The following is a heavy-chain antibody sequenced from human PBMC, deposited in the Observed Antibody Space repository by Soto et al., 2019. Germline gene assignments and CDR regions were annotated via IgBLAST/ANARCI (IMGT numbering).Heavy chain of an antibody. CDR2: IWYDGSNK. V-gene: IGHV3-33*01. CDR3: ARGLGSYWRRAEYFQH. D-gene: IGHD1-26*01. CDR1: GFTFSSYG. Sequence: QVQLVESGGGVVQPGRSLRLSCAASGFTFSSYGMHWVRQAPVKGLEWVAVIWYDGSNKYYADSVKGRFTISRDNSKNTLYLQMNSLRAEDTAVYYCARGLGSYWRRAEYFQHWGQGTLVTVSS. J-gene: IGHJ1*01.